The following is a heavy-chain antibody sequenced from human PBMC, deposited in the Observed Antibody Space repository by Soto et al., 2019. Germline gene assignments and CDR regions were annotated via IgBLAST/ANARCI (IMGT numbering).Heavy chain of an antibody. V-gene: IGHV1-2*02. J-gene: IGHJ3*02. CDR2: MNPKSGGA. D-gene: IGHD2-15*01. CDR1: GYTFTDYY. Sequence: ASVKVSCKTSGYTFTDYYTHWVRQAPGQGLEWMGWMNPKSGGAYFVQKFQGRVTLNRDTSIGKAYIEVNSLTSDDTAVYFCTRENIENSDRLYDAFDIWGQGTTVTVSS. CDR3: TRENIENSDRLYDAFDI.